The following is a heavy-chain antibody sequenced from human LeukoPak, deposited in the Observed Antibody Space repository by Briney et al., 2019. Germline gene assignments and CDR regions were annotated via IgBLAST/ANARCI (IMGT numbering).Heavy chain of an antibody. J-gene: IGHJ4*02. V-gene: IGHV3-49*04. CDR3: TRADDFWSGSNFDY. CDR1: GFTFSSYA. D-gene: IGHD3-3*01. CDR2: IRSKAYGGTT. Sequence: GGSLRLSCAASGFTFSSYAMSWVRQAPGKGLEWVGFIRSKAYGGTTEYAASVKGRFTISRDDSKSIAYLQMNSLKTEDTAVYYCTRADDFWSGSNFDYWGQGTLVTVSS.